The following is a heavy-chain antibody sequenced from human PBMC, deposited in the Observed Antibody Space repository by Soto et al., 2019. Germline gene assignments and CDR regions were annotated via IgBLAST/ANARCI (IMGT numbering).Heavy chain of an antibody. CDR3: ARRRGVRRFDY. D-gene: IGHD3-16*01. CDR2: INHSGST. Sequence: TSETLSLTCAVYGGSFSGYYWSWIRQPPGKGLEWIGEINHSGSTNYNPSLKSRVTISVDTSKNQFSLKLSSVTAADTAVYYCARRRGVRRFDYWGQGTPVTVSS. J-gene: IGHJ4*02. V-gene: IGHV4-34*01. CDR1: GGSFSGYY.